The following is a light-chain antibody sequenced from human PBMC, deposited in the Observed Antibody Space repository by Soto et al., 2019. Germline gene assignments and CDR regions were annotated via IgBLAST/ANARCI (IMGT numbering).Light chain of an antibody. Sequence: QSVLTQPPSASGSPGQSVTISCIGTSSDVGGYNYVSWYQQHPGKAPKLMIYEVSKRPSGVPDRFSGSKSGNTASLTVSGLQAEDEADYYCSSYAGSDNLGVVFGGGTKLTVL. V-gene: IGLV2-8*01. CDR3: SSYAGSDNLGVV. CDR2: EVS. J-gene: IGLJ2*01. CDR1: SSDVGGYNY.